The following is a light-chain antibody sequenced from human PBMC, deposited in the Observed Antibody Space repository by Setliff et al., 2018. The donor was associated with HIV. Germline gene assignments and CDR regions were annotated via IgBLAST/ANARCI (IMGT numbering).Light chain of an antibody. CDR2: DVS. Sequence: QSALAQPAYVSGSPGQSITISCTGTSSDVGGYNYVSWYQQHPGKVPKLIIYDVSNRPSGVSNRFSGSKSGNTASLTISGLQAEDEADYYCSSFGRNSLFVFGSGTKVTVL. V-gene: IGLV2-14*03. CDR1: SSDVGGYNY. CDR3: SSFGRNSLFV. J-gene: IGLJ1*01.